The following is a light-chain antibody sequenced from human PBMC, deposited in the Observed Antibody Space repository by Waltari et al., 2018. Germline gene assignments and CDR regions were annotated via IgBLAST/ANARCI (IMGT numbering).Light chain of an antibody. J-gene: IGKJ1*01. CDR1: ESVTNDY. CDR2: DAS. CDR3: QQYGSLPWT. Sequence: EVVLTQSSGTLSLSPGERATLSCRASESVTNDYLAWYQQKPGQAPSPLIYDASIRATGIPDRFSGSGSGTDFTLTITRLEPEDFAVYHCQQYGSLPWTFGQGTKV. V-gene: IGKV3-20*01.